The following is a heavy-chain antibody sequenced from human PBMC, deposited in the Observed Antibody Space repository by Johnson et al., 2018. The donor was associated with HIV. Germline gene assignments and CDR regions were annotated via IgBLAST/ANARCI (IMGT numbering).Heavy chain of an antibody. D-gene: IGHD3-16*01. Sequence: VQLVESGGGLVLPGGSLKLACATSGFTFNKYAMTWVRQAPGKGLEWVANINQDGSEKFSVDSVKGRFAISRDNANNSLYLQMNSLRAEDTAVYYCARGRGALDIWGQGTKVTVSS. CDR2: INQDGSEK. CDR3: ARGRGALDI. CDR1: GFTFNKYA. J-gene: IGHJ3*02. V-gene: IGHV3-7*04.